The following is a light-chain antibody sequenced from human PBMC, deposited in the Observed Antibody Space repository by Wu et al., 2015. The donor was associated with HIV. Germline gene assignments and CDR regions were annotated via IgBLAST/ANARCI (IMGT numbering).Light chain of an antibody. CDR1: QSISTS. CDR2: EAS. V-gene: IGKV1-5*03. J-gene: IGKJ1*01. Sequence: DIQMTQSPSTLSASVGDRVTITCRASQSISTSLAWYQQKPGKAPKLLIYEASTLESGVPPRFGGSGSGTDFALTISNLQPEDFATYYCLQDYNYPRTFGLGTTVEFK. CDR3: LQDYNYPRT.